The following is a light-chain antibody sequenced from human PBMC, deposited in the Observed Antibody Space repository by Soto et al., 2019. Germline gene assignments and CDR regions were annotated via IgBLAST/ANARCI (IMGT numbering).Light chain of an antibody. Sequence: QSVLTQPASVSGSPGQSITISCTGTSSDVGGYNYVSWYQQHPGKAPKLMIYEVSNRPSGVSNRFSGSKSGNTASLTISGLQSEDEADYYCRSYTSSSALVVFGGGTKL. CDR2: EVS. V-gene: IGLV2-14*01. J-gene: IGLJ2*01. CDR3: RSYTSSSALVV. CDR1: SSDVGGYNY.